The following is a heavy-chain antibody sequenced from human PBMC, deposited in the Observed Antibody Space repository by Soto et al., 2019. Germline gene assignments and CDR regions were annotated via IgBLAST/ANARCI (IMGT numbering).Heavy chain of an antibody. D-gene: IGHD2-2*01. CDR2: VYYSGSS. CDR1: GDSISGGASF. Sequence: SETLSLTCTVSGDSISGGASFWSWIRQPPGKGLEWIANVYYSGSSYYNPSLKSRLTISVDTTKNQFSLQLKSMTAADTAVYYCAKLSCTSSTCYFPGWFDPCAKGSLVNVSS. V-gene: IGHV4-31*03. J-gene: IGHJ5*02. CDR3: AKLSCTSSTCYFPGWFDP.